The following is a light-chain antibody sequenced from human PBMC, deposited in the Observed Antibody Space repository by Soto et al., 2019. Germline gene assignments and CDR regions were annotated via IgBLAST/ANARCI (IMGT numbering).Light chain of an antibody. CDR1: SSNIGSNA. Sequence: QSVLTQPPSASGTPGQRVTISCSGSSSNIGSNAVNWYQQLPGTAPKLLIYSNNQRPSGVPDRFSGSKSGTSASLVISRLQSEDEATCYCAAWDDSLNGVVFGGGTKLTVL. CDR2: SNN. CDR3: AAWDDSLNGVV. J-gene: IGLJ2*01. V-gene: IGLV1-44*01.